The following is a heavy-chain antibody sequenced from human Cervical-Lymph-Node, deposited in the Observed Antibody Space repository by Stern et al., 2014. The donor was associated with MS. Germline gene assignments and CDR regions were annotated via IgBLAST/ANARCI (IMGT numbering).Heavy chain of an antibody. CDR1: GGSISSTGHY. D-gene: IGHD3-16*01. V-gene: IGHV4-31*03. Sequence: MQLVESGPGLVKPSHTLPLTCTVSGGSISSTGHYWRWIRQHPRHGLEWIGYIDYRGSTYYNPSLKSRGTISVDTSKNQFSLNLSSVTAADTALYYCARSDRLWGSFDYWGQGRLVTVSS. J-gene: IGHJ4*02. CDR3: ARSDRLWGSFDY. CDR2: IDYRGST.